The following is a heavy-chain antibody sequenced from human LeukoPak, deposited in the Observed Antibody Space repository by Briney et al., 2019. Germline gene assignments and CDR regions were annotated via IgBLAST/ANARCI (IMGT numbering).Heavy chain of an antibody. CDR3: ARHYYGSGSPLYYYYGMDV. J-gene: IGHJ6*02. CDR2: ISAYNGNT. Sequence: GASVKVSCKASGYTFTSYGISWVRQAPGQGLEWMGWISAYNGNTNYAQKLQGRVTMTTDTSTSTAYMELRSLRSDDTAVYYCARHYYGSGSPLYYYYGMDVWGQGATVTVSS. V-gene: IGHV1-18*01. CDR1: GYTFTSYG. D-gene: IGHD3-10*01.